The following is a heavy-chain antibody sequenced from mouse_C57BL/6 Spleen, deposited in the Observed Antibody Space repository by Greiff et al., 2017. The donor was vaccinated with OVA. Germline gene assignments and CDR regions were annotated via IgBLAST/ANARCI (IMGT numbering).Heavy chain of an antibody. V-gene: IGHV2-5*01. D-gene: IGHD2-4*01. J-gene: IGHJ1*03. CDR1: GFSLTSYG. CDR2: IWRGGST. CDR3: SKPIYYDSYWYFDV. Sequence: QVQLQQSGPGLVQPSQSLSITCTVSGFSLTSYGVQWVRQSPGKGLEWLGVIWRGGSTDYNAAFMSRLSITKDNSKRQVFFKMNSLQADDTAEYYYSKPIYYDSYWYFDVWGTGTTVTVSS.